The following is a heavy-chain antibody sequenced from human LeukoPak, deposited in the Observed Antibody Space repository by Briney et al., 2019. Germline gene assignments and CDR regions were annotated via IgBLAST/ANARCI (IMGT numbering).Heavy chain of an antibody. Sequence: PGGSLRLSCAASGFTVSSNYMSWVRQAPGKGLEWVSVIYSGGSTYYADSVKGRFTISRDNAKNTLYLQMNSLRVEDTAVYYCGRDYRNAFDIWGQGTMVTVSS. CDR2: IYSGGST. V-gene: IGHV3-53*01. J-gene: IGHJ3*02. CDR1: GFTVSSNY. CDR3: GRDYRNAFDI.